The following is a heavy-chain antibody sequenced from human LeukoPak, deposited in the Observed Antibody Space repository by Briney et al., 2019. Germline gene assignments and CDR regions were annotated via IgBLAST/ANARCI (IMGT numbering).Heavy chain of an antibody. V-gene: IGHV4-38-2*02. D-gene: IGHD3-10*01. CDR3: ARDSIDNPYYYGSGSYKDY. CDR2: IYYSGST. Sequence: SETLSLTCTVSGYSISSGYYWGWIRQPPGKGLEWIGSIYYSGSTYYNPSLKSRVTISVDTSKNQFSLKLSSVTAADTAVYYCARDSIDNPYYYGSGSYKDYWGQGTLVTVSS. J-gene: IGHJ4*02. CDR1: GYSISSGYY.